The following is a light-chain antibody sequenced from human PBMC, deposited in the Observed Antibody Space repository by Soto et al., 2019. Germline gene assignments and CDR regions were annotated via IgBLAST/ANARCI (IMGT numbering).Light chain of an antibody. Sequence: EIVLTHSPATLSVSPGERATLSCRASQSVTTKLSWYQHKPGQAPQLLISGASSRASGVPDRFSGSGSETDFTLTISRLEPEDFAVYYCQQYGSSSITFGQGTRVEIK. CDR1: QSVTTK. J-gene: IGKJ5*01. V-gene: IGKV3-20*01. CDR2: GAS. CDR3: QQYGSSSIT.